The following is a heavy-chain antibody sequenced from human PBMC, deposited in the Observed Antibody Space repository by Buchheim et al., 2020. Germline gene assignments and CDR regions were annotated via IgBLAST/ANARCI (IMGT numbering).Heavy chain of an antibody. D-gene: IGHD3-22*01. CDR2: IYYSGST. J-gene: IGHJ6*02. CDR1: GGSISSGGYY. V-gene: IGHV4-31*03. Sequence: QVQLQESGPGLVKPSQTLSLTCTVSGGSISSGGYYWSWIRQHPGKGLEWIGYIYYSGSTYYNPSLKSRVTISVDKSKHQFSLKLSSVTAADTAVYYCARSNYYDSSGYYAKYYYYYGMDVWGQGTT. CDR3: ARSNYYDSSGYYAKYYYYYGMDV.